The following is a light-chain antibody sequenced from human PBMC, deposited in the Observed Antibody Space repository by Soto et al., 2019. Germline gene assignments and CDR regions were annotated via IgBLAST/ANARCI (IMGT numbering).Light chain of an antibody. Sequence: QSVLTQPASVSGSPGQSITISCTGTSSDIGGYNYVSWYQQHPGKAPKLMIYDVSNRPSGVSNRFSGSKSGNTASLTISGLQAEDEADYYCSSYTGSRTLVFGGGTQLTVL. CDR1: SSDIGGYNY. CDR3: SSYTGSRTLV. V-gene: IGLV2-14*01. J-gene: IGLJ2*01. CDR2: DVS.